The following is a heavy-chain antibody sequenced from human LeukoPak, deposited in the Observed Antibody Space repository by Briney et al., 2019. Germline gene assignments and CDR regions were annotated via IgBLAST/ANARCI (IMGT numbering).Heavy chain of an antibody. CDR1: GFTFSFYS. V-gene: IGHV3-21*01. Sequence: PGGSLRLSCAASGFTFSFYSMNWVRQAPGKGLEWVSSISHSSNYIFYADSVKGRFTISRDNAKNSLYLQMNSLRAEDTAVYDCARALDSSGYVSGYWGQGTLVTVSS. CDR2: ISHSSNYI. J-gene: IGHJ4*02. D-gene: IGHD6-19*01. CDR3: ARALDSSGYVSGY.